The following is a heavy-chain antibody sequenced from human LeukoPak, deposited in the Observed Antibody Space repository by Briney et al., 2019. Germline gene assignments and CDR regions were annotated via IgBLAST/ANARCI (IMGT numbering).Heavy chain of an antibody. CDR3: ARKAPRKDYYYGSGSYAY. J-gene: IGHJ4*01. D-gene: IGHD3-10*01. CDR2: ISAYNGNT. V-gene: IGHV1-18*01. CDR1: GYTFTSYG. Sequence: GESLKISCKASGYTFTSYGISWVRQAPGQGLEWMGWISAYNGNTNYAQKLQGRVTMTTDTSTSTAYMELRSLRSDDTAVYYLARKAPRKDYYYGSGSYAYWGQGTLVNGSS.